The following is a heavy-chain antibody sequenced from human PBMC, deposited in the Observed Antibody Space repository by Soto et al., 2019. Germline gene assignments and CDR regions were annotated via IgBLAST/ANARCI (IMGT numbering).Heavy chain of an antibody. J-gene: IGHJ3*02. CDR2: IYPGDSDT. CDR1: RYRFTSYW. Sequence: GVSLKISCKGSRYRFTSYWGGWVRQMPGKGLEWMGIIYPGDSDTRYSPSFQGQVTISADKSISTAYLQWSSLKASDTAMYYCARSGVDDILTGYSPPGDIWGQGTMVTVSS. V-gene: IGHV5-51*01. CDR3: ARSGVDDILTGYSPPGDI. D-gene: IGHD3-9*01.